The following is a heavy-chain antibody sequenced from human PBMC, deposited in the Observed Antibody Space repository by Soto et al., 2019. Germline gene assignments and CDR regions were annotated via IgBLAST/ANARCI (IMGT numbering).Heavy chain of an antibody. V-gene: IGHV4-30-2*01. CDR3: ASGGSSWSYYYYYGMDV. J-gene: IGHJ6*02. CDR2: IYHSGST. Sequence: PSETLSLTCAVSGGSISSGGYSWSWIRQPPGKGLEWIGYIYHSGSTYYNPSLKSRVTISVDRSKNQFSLKLSSVTAADTAVYYCASGGSSWSYYYYYGMDVWGQGTTVTSP. D-gene: IGHD6-13*01. CDR1: GGSISSGGYS.